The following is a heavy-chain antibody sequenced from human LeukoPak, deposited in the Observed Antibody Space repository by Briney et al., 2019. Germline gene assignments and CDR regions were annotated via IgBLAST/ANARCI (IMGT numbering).Heavy chain of an antibody. V-gene: IGHV3-23*01. CDR2: ISGSGGST. D-gene: IGHD3-9*01. CDR1: GFTFSSYA. CDR3: AHVRVDDILTGYYLPFDY. Sequence: GGSLRLSCAASGFTFSSYAMSWVRQAPGKGLEWVSAISGSGGSTYYADSVKGRFTISRDNSKNTLYLQMNSLRAEDTAVYYCAHVRVDDILTGYYLPFDYWGQGTLVTVSS. J-gene: IGHJ4*02.